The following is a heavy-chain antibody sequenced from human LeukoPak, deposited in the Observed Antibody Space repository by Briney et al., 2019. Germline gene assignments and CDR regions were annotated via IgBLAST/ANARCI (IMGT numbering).Heavy chain of an antibody. D-gene: IGHD3-10*01. CDR1: GFTFSSYW. J-gene: IGHJ4*02. CDR2: IKQDGSEK. CDR3: AKLYGSGSYYKRYFDY. Sequence: PGGSLRLSCAACGFTFSSYWMSGVREAPGRGGEGGANIKQDGSEKYYVDSVKGRFTISRDNAKNSLYLQMNSLRAEDTAVYYCAKLYGSGSYYKRYFDYWGQGTLVTVSS. V-gene: IGHV3-7*01.